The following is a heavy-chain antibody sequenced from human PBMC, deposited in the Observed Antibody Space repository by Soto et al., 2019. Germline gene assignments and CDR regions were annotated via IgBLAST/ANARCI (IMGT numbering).Heavy chain of an antibody. CDR2: IYYSGST. V-gene: IGHV4-59*08. Sequence: SETLSLTCTVSGGSISSYYWSWIRQPPGKGLEWIWYIYYSGSTNYNPSLKSRVTISVDTSKNQFSLKLSSVTAADTAVYDCAGEASTVLTTFDYWGEGTLV. CDR3: AGEASTVLTTFDY. D-gene: IGHD4-17*01. J-gene: IGHJ4*02. CDR1: GGSISSYY.